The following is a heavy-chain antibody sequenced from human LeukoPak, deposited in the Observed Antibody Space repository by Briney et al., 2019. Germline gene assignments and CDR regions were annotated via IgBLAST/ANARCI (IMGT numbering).Heavy chain of an antibody. CDR2: ISISSTYI. V-gene: IGHV3-21*01. D-gene: IGHD1-26*01. J-gene: IGHJ4*02. CDR3: ARVNELLLPDY. CDR1: GFTFSSYS. Sequence: PGGSLRLSCAASGFTFSSYSMNWVRQAPGKGLEWVSSISISSTYIYYADSVKGRFTISRDNAKNSLYLQMNSLRAEDTAVYYCARVNELLLPDYWGQGTLVTVSS.